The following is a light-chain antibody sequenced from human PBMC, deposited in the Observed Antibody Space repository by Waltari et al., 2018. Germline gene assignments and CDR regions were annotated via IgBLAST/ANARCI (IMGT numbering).Light chain of an antibody. CDR1: STDIGAHDF. Sequence: QSALTQPASVSGSPGQSIAISCSGSSTDIGAHDFVSWYQQHPGIAPKLIIFDVSNRPSGISSRFSGSKFGNTASLTIFGLQAEDEADYYCSSYTRGRTYVFGSGTKVTVL. V-gene: IGLV2-14*03. CDR2: DVS. CDR3: SSYTRGRTYV. J-gene: IGLJ1*01.